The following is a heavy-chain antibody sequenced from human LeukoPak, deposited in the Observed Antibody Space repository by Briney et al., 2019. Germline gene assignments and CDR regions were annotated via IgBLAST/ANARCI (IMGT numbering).Heavy chain of an antibody. CDR2: IRSKAYGGTT. Sequence: PGGSLRLSCTASGFTFSNHGMHWVRQAPGKGLEWVGFIRSKAYGGTTEYAASVKGRFTISRDDSKSIAYLQMNSLKTEDTAVYYCTRVGAFDIWGQGTMVTVSS. J-gene: IGHJ3*02. CDR1: GFTFSNHG. V-gene: IGHV3-49*04. CDR3: TRVGAFDI.